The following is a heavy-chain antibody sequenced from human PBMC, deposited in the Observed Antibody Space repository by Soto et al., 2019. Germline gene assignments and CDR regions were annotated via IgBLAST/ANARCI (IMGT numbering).Heavy chain of an antibody. CDR3: ARDWASRRGYSYGYPGAAFDT. J-gene: IGHJ3*02. D-gene: IGHD5-18*01. Sequence: EVQLVESGGGLVQPGGSLRLSCAASGFTFSSYEMNWVRQAPGKGLEWVSYISSSGSTIYYADSVKGRFTISRDNAKNSLYLQMNSLRAEDTAVYYCARDWASRRGYSYGYPGAAFDTWGQGTMVTVSS. CDR2: ISSSGSTI. CDR1: GFTFSSYE. V-gene: IGHV3-48*03.